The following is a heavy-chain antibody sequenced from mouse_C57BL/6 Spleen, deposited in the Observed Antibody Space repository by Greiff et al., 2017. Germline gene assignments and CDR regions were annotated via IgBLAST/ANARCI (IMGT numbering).Heavy chain of an antibody. V-gene: IGHV1-50*01. J-gene: IGHJ2*01. CDR3: ARRLLRPDY. CDR1: GYTFTRYW. CDR2: IDPSDSYT. D-gene: IGHD1-2*01. Sequence: QVQLQQPGAELVKPGASVKLSCKASGYTFTRYWMQWVKQRPGQGLEWIGEIDPSDSYTNYNQKFKGKATLTVDTSSSTAYMQLSSLTSEDSAVYYCARRLLRPDYWGQGTTLTVSS.